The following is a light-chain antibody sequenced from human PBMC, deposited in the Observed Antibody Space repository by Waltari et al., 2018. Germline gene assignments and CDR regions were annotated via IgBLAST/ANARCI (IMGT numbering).Light chain of an antibody. V-gene: IGKV3-20*01. CDR3: QQYGRSPRT. Sequence: ESVLTQSPGTLSLSPGERATLSCRASQSIDNNYLAWYQQKPGQAPRLLIYGVSSRATGSPDRFTDSGSGTDFTLTISRLEPEDFAVYYCQQYGRSPRTFGQGTNLEIK. CDR1: QSIDNNY. CDR2: GVS. J-gene: IGKJ2*01.